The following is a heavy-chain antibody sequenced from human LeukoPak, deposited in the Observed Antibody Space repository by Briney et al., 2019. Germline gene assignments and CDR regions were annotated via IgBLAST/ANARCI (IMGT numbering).Heavy chain of an antibody. V-gene: IGHV3-15*01. Sequence: GGSLRLSCAASGFTFSSYAMSWVRQTPGQGLEWVGRIKSKDAAGTTDYAAPVKGRFTISRDDSKNTLYLQMNSLKTEDTAVYYCTSSGGSWGQGTLVTVSS. D-gene: IGHD3-16*01. CDR2: IKSKDAAGTT. CDR3: TSSGGS. J-gene: IGHJ5*02. CDR1: GFTFSSYA.